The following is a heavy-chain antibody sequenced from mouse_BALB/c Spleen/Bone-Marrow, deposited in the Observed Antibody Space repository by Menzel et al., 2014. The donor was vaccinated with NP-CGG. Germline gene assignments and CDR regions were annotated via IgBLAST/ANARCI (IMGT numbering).Heavy chain of an antibody. V-gene: IGHV2-9*02. CDR3: ARDYGYYKYVGDY. J-gene: IGHJ2*01. Sequence: QVQLQQSGPGLVTPSQSLSITCTVSGYSLTSYGLHWVRQPPGKGLEWLGEIWAGGSTNYNSALMSRLNISKDNSKSQVFLKMNSLQTDNTAMYYCARDYGYYKYVGDYWGQGTTLTVSS. D-gene: IGHD2-3*01. CDR2: IWAGGST. CDR1: GYSLTSYG.